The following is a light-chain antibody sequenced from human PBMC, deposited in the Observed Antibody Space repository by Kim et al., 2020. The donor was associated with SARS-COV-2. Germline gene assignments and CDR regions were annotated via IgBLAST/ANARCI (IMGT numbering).Light chain of an antibody. V-gene: IGKV1-39*01. CDR2: GAS. Sequence: SASVGDRVTITCRASRSISGYLSWFQQKPGKAPNLLIYGASSLQSGVPSRFSGSGSGTDFTLTISCLQPEDFGTYYCQQSDNTRTFGQGTKVDIK. J-gene: IGKJ1*01. CDR3: QQSDNTRT. CDR1: RSISGY.